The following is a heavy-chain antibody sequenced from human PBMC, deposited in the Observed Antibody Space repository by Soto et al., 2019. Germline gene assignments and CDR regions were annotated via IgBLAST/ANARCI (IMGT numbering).Heavy chain of an antibody. CDR3: ARGGGRYDFWSGYLPGMDV. CDR2: INHSGST. CDR1: GGSFSGYY. D-gene: IGHD3-3*01. V-gene: IGHV4-34*01. Sequence: SETLSLTCAVYGGSFSGYYWSWIRQPPGKGLEWIGEINHSGSTNYNPSLKSRVTISVDTSKNQFSLKLSSVTAADTAVYYCARGGGRYDFWSGYLPGMDVWGQGTTVTVSS. J-gene: IGHJ6*02.